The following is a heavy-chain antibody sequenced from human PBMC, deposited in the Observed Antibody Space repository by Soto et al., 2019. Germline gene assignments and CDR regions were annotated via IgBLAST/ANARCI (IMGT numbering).Heavy chain of an antibody. Sequence: PSFQGQVTISADKSISTAYLQWSSLKASDTAMYYCARHAITMIRDSEDQHFDYWGQGTLVTVSS. CDR3: ARHAITMIRDSEDQHFDY. J-gene: IGHJ4*02. V-gene: IGHV5-51*01. D-gene: IGHD3-10*01.